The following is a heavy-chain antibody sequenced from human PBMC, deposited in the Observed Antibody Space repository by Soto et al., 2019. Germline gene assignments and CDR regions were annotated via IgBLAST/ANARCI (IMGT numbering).Heavy chain of an antibody. CDR3: AREDDYGGYGPDLKSDP. J-gene: IGHJ5*02. CDR2: ISSSSSYI. CDR1: GFTFSSYS. Sequence: EVQLVESGGGLVKPGGSLRLSCAASGFTFSSYSMNWVRQAPGKGLEWVSSISSSSSYIYYADSVKGRFTISRDNAKNSVYLQMNGLRAEDTAVYYCAREDDYGGYGPDLKSDPWGQGTLVTVSS. D-gene: IGHD4-17*01. V-gene: IGHV3-21*01.